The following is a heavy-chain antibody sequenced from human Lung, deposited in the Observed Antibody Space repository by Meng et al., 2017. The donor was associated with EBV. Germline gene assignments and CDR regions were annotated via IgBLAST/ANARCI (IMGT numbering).Heavy chain of an antibody. CDR2: IESSET. V-gene: IGHV3-21*01. CDR1: GFTFTSYS. CDR3: ARDSNQLRGFEY. Sequence: EVQLVESGGGRVKPGGSLRLSCAASGFTFTSYSMNWLRQAPGKGLEWVSTIESSETYYTDSVKGRFTISRDNAKNSLYLQMNSLRGEDTAVYYCARDSNQLRGFEYWGQGTRVTVSS. D-gene: IGHD2-2*01. J-gene: IGHJ4*02.